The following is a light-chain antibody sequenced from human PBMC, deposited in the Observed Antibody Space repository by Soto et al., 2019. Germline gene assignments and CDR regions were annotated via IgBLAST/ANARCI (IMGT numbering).Light chain of an antibody. CDR3: CSYVGSNIFYV. CDR2: EVT. J-gene: IGLJ1*01. CDR1: NSDVGTYNL. V-gene: IGLV2-23*02. Sequence: QSVLTQPASVSGSPGQSITISCTVTNSDVGTYNLVSWYQQHPGKAPKTIIYEVTKRPSGVSKRFSGSKSGNTASLTISGLQAEDEADYYCCSYVGSNIFYVFGTGTKV.